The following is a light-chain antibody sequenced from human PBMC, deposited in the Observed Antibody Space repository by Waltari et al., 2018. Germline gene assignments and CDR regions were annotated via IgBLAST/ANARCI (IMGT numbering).Light chain of an antibody. CDR2: DVN. CDR3: SSYTTTSTYV. CDR1: SSDIGRYYY. Sequence: QSALTQPASVSVSPGQSIPISCTGTSSDIGRYYYVSWYQHHPGKAPKLMIFDVNERPSGVSNRFSGSKSGNAASLTISGLQAEDEAHYYCSSYTTTSTYVFGTGTKVTVL. V-gene: IGLV2-14*03. J-gene: IGLJ1*01.